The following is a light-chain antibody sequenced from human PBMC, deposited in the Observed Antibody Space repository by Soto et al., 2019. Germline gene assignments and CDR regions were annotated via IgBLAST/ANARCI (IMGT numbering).Light chain of an antibody. CDR2: GAS. V-gene: IGKV3-20*01. CDR1: QSISSSY. Sequence: EIVLTQSPGTLSLSPGKRATLPCRASQSISSSYLAWYQQRPGQAPRLLIYGASSRATGIPDRFSGSGSGTEFTLTISRLEPEDFAVYYCQQYGSSSWTFGQGTKVEIK. CDR3: QQYGSSSWT. J-gene: IGKJ1*01.